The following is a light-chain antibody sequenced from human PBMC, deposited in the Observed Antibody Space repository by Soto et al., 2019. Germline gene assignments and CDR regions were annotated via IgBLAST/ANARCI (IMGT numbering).Light chain of an antibody. CDR2: GAS. J-gene: IGKJ4*01. V-gene: IGKV3-20*01. CDR1: QSVNNNY. Sequence: EIVLTPSPGPLSLSPGERATLSCRASQSVNNNYLAWYQQKPGQAPRLLIYGASRRATGIPDRFSGSGSGTDFTLTISRLEPEDFAVYSCQQYGSSPLTFGGGTKVEIK. CDR3: QQYGSSPLT.